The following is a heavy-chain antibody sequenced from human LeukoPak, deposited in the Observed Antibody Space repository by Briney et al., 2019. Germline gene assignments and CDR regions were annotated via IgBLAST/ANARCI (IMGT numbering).Heavy chain of an antibody. D-gene: IGHD3-9*01. CDR3: ARGSSGRYFDWLSLDYYYYYYMDV. J-gene: IGHJ6*03. CDR1: GGSISSYY. V-gene: IGHV4-59*12. Sequence: SETLSLTCTVSGGSISSYYWSWIRRPPGKGLEWIGYIYYSGSTNYNPSLKSRVTISVDTSKNQFSLKLSSVTAADTAVYYCARGSSGRYFDWLSLDYYYYYYMDVWGKGTTVTVSS. CDR2: IYYSGST.